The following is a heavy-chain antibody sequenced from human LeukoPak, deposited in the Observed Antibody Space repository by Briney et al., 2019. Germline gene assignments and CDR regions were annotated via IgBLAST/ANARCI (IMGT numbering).Heavy chain of an antibody. CDR2: IIPIFGTA. V-gene: IGHV1-69*01. Sequence: GASVTVSCTASGGTFSSYAISWVRQAPGQGLEWMGGIIPIFGTANYAQKFQGRVTITADESTSTAYMELSSLRSEDTAVYYCARDGGNGVFDYWGQGTLVTVSS. CDR3: ARDGGNGVFDY. J-gene: IGHJ4*02. CDR1: GGTFSSYA. D-gene: IGHD3-16*01.